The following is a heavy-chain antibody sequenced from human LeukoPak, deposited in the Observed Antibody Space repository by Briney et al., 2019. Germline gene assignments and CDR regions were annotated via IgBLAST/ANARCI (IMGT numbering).Heavy chain of an antibody. CDR1: GFTFSSYA. CDR2: ISGSSDRI. D-gene: IGHD4-23*01. CDR3: ARNTWGSGNSPFDY. V-gene: IGHV3-23*01. Sequence: GGSLRLSCAASGFTFSSYAMSWVRQAPGKGLEWVSVISGSSDRIYYADSVKGRFTISRDNSKNTLYLQMNSLRAEDTAVYYCARNTWGSGNSPFDYWGQGTLVTVSS. J-gene: IGHJ4*02.